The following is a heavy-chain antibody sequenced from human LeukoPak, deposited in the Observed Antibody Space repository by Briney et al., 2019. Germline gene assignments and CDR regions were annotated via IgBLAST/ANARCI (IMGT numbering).Heavy chain of an antibody. CDR1: GFTFNNYD. V-gene: IGHV3-30*18. CDR3: AKSEEDAWSDALDI. D-gene: IGHD2-15*01. Sequence: TGGSLRLSCAASGFTFNNYDMHWVRQAPGKGLEWVAVITYDAINKYYADSVKGRFTISRENSKNTLSLQMNSLRTEDTAMYYCAKSEEDAWSDALDIWGQGTMVTVSS. J-gene: IGHJ3*02. CDR2: ITYDAINK.